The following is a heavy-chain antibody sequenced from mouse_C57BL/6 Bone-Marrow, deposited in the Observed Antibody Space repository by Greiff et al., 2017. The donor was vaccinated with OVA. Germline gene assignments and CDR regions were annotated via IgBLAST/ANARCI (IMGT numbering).Heavy chain of an antibody. CDR2: IWSGGST. CDR1: GFSLTSYG. J-gene: IGHJ2*01. Sequence: VKLMESGPGLVQPSQSLSITCTVSGFSLTSYGVHWVRQSPGKGLEWLGVIWSGGSTDYNAAFISRLSISKDNSQSQVFFNMNSLQADDTAIYYCARNSPHYYGSSYDYWGQGTTLTVSS. D-gene: IGHD1-1*01. CDR3: ARNSPHYYGSSYDY. V-gene: IGHV2-2*01.